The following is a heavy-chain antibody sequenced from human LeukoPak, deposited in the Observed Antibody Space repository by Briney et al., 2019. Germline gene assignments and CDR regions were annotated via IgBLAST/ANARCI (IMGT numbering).Heavy chain of an antibody. V-gene: IGHV1-24*01. CDR1: GYTLTELS. CDR3: ATSSLRPHDAFDI. CDR2: FDPEDGET. Sequence: ASVKVSCKVSGYTLTELSMHWVRQAPGKGLEWMGGFDPEDGETICAQKFQGRVTMTEDTSTDTAYMELSSLRSEDTAVYYCATSSLRPHDAFDIWGQGTMVTVSS. J-gene: IGHJ3*02.